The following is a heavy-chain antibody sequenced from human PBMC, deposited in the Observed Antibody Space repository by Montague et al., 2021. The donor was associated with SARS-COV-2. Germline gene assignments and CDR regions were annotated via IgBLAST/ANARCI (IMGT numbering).Heavy chain of an antibody. D-gene: IGHD2-15*01. Sequence: SETLSLTCSVSGEPTSGFFWNWIRQPAGKGLEWIGRIYASGATDYNPSLESRVTMSVDTSKNQCSLKVNSVTAADTAMYYCARGVVAAAPVVDYWGRGTLVTVSS. CDR3: ARGVVAAAPVVDY. J-gene: IGHJ4*02. CDR1: GEPTSGFF. CDR2: IYASGAT. V-gene: IGHV4-4*07.